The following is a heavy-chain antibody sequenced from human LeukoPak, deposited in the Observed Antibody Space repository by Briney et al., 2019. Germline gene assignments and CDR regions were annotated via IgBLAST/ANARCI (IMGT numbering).Heavy chain of an antibody. CDR3: ARGRGGGNWNPHY. V-gene: IGHV1-69*05. CDR2: IIPIFGTA. CDR1: GGTFSSYA. J-gene: IGHJ4*02. D-gene: IGHD1-1*01. Sequence: ASVNVSCRASGGTFSSYAISWVRQAPGQGLEWMGGIIPIFGTANYAQKFQGRVTITTDESTSTAYMELSSLRSEDTAVYYCARGRGGGNWNPHYWGQGTLVTVSS.